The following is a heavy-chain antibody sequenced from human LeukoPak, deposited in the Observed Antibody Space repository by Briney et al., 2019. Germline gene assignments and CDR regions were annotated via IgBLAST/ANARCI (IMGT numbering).Heavy chain of an antibody. CDR2: ISGSGGST. CDR1: GFTFSSYA. CDR3: AKPRGITMVRGVALYFDY. D-gene: IGHD3-10*01. V-gene: IGHV3-23*01. Sequence: GGSLRLSCAASGFTFSSYAMSWVRQAPGKGLEWVSAISGSGGSTYYADSVKGRFTISRDNSKSTLYLQMNSLRAEDTAVYYCAKPRGITMVRGVALYFDYWGQGTLVTVSS. J-gene: IGHJ4*02.